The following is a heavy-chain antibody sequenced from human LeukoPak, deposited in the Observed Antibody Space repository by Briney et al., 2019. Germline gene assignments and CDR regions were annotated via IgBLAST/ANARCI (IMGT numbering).Heavy chain of an antibody. CDR3: ARQVLTVYYFDY. J-gene: IGHJ4*02. CDR1: GGSFSGYY. CDR2: IFYSGST. Sequence: SETLSLTCAVYGGSFSGYYWGWIRQPPGKGLEWIGNIFYSGSTYYSPSLRSRVTISLDTSRNQFSLKLSSVTAADTAVYYCARQVLTVYYFDYWGQGTLVTVSS. D-gene: IGHD3-9*01. V-gene: IGHV4-34*12.